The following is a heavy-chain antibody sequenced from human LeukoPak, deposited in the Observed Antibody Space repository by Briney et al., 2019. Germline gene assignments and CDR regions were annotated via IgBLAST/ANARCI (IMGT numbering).Heavy chain of an antibody. Sequence: SETLSLTCTVSGGSISSYYWSWIRQPAGKGLEWIGRIYTSGSTNYNPSPKSRVTMSVDTSKNQFSLKLSSVTAADTAVYYCASTYYDFWSGYSYLDYWGQGTLVTVSS. CDR3: ASTYYDFWSGYSYLDY. J-gene: IGHJ4*02. D-gene: IGHD3-3*01. V-gene: IGHV4-4*07. CDR1: GGSISSYY. CDR2: IYTSGST.